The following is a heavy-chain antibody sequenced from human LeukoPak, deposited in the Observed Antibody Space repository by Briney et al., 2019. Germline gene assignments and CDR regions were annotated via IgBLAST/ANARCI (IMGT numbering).Heavy chain of an antibody. Sequence: SETLSLTCAVSGGSISSGGYSWSWIRQPPGKGLEWIGYIYYSGSTNYNPSLKSRVTISVGTSKNQFSLKLSSVTAADTAVYYCARSRPYDFWSGDYDAFDIWGQGTMVTVSS. CDR1: GGSISSGGYS. V-gene: IGHV4-61*08. CDR2: IYYSGST. J-gene: IGHJ3*02. CDR3: ARSRPYDFWSGDYDAFDI. D-gene: IGHD3-3*01.